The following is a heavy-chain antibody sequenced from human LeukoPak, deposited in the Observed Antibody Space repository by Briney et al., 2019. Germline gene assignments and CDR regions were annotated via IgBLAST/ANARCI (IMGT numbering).Heavy chain of an antibody. Sequence: ASVKVSCKASGYTFTSYGISWVRQAPGQGLEWMGWISAYNGNTNYAQRLQGRVTMTTDTSTSTAYMELRSLRSDDTAVYYCAREPADIVVVPAHTHYYYYGMDVWGQGTTVTVSS. CDR2: ISAYNGNT. D-gene: IGHD2-2*01. V-gene: IGHV1-18*01. J-gene: IGHJ6*02. CDR3: AREPADIVVVPAHTHYYYYGMDV. CDR1: GYTFTSYG.